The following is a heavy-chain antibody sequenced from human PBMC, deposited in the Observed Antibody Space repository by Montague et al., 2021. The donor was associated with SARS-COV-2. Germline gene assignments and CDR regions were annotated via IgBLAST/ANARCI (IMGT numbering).Heavy chain of an antibody. CDR1: GDSVWSNTAA. V-gene: IGHV6-1*01. J-gene: IGHJ4*02. CDR3: VRDTGSAQAGFDA. D-gene: IGHD4-17*01. CDR2: INYRSKWTS. Sequence: CAISGDSVWSNTAACNWIRQSPSGGLEWLGRINYRSKWTSDYATSVEGRISIDPDTSMNQFFLHLRSVTPEDTGVYYCVRDTGSAQAGFDAWGQGTLVTVSS.